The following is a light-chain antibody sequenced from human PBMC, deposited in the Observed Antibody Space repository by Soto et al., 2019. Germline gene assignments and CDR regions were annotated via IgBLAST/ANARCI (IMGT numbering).Light chain of an antibody. CDR2: AAS. J-gene: IGKJ1*01. Sequence: DVPMTQSPSSLSASVGDRVTITCRASQGIGNDLGWYQQKPGKAPKRLIYAASSLQSGVPSRFSGSGSGTDFTLTISSLQPEDFATYYCLQHNSYPRAFGQGTKVEI. CDR1: QGIGND. V-gene: IGKV1-17*01. CDR3: LQHNSYPRA.